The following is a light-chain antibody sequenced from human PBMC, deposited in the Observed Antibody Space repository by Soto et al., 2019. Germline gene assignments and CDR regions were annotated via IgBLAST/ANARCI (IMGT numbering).Light chain of an antibody. CDR3: QPYNSYSRT. J-gene: IGKJ1*01. Sequence: DIQMTQSPSTLSASVGDRVTVTCRASQSIDSWLAWYQHKQGKAPKILIFKASTLETGVPSRFSGSGSETEFTLTISRLQPDDSATYYCQPYNSYSRTFGQGTKVDIK. V-gene: IGKV1-5*03. CDR1: QSIDSW. CDR2: KAS.